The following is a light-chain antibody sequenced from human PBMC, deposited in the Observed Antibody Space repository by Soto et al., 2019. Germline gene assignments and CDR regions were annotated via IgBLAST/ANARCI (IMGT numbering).Light chain of an antibody. CDR2: GAS. CDR3: QHSYNTPRT. CDR1: QSISTY. Sequence: DIQMTQSPSSLSASVGDRVTITCRASQSISTYLNWYQQKPGKAPKLLIYGASSLQSGVPSRFSGIGSGTDFTLAISSLQPEDFATYSCQHSYNTPRTFGQGTKVDIK. V-gene: IGKV1-39*01. J-gene: IGKJ1*01.